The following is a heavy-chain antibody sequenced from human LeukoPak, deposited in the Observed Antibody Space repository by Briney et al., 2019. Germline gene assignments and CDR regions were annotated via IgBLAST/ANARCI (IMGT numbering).Heavy chain of an antibody. D-gene: IGHD3-22*01. CDR1: GYIFTNYW. Sequence: GESLKISCKGSGYIFTNYWIAWVPQMPGKGLELRGIIYPDDSDTRYSPFFQGQVTISADKSISTAYLQWSSLKASDTAMYYCARRSYYDSGGYYYDFWGQGTLVTVSS. CDR3: ARRSYYDSGGYYYDF. V-gene: IGHV5-51*01. J-gene: IGHJ4*02. CDR2: IYPDDSDT.